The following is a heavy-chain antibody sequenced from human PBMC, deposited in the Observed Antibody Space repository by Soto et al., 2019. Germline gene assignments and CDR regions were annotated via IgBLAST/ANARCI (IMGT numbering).Heavy chain of an antibody. Sequence: ASVKVSCKTFGYKFIGFYLHWVRQAPGQPLEWLGWISLYSDGTNYAQKFQGRVSMTTDTSTTTAYMELRSLRSDDTAVYYCARVVPGAEAWFGPWGQGTLVTVSS. CDR2: ISLYSDGT. D-gene: IGHD2-2*01. J-gene: IGHJ5*02. CDR3: ARVVPGAEAWFGP. CDR1: GYKFIGFY. V-gene: IGHV1-2*02.